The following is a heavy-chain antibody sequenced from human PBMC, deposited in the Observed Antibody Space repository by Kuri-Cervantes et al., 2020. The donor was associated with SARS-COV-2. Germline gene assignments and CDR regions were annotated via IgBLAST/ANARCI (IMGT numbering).Heavy chain of an antibody. CDR3: ARAVGVTIFGVVTAGMDV. CDR1: GYTFTSYY. J-gene: IGHJ6*02. V-gene: IGHV1-46*01. CDR2: INPSGGST. D-gene: IGHD3-3*01. Sequence: ASVKVSCKASGYTFTSYYMHWVRQAPGQGLEWMGIINPSGGSTSYAQKFQGRVTMTRDTSTSTVYMELSSLRSEDTAVYYCARAVGVTIFGVVTAGMDVWGQGTTVTVSS.